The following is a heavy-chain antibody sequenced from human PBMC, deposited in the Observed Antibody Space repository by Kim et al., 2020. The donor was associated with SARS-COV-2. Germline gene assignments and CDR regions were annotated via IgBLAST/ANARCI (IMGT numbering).Heavy chain of an antibody. Sequence: GGSLRLSCAASGFTFSDYYMSWIRQAPGKGLERVSYISSSSSYTNYADSVKGRFTISRDNAKNSLYLQMNSLRAEDTAVYYCAREVRDIVVVPAQNTAAADSYYYYGMDVWGQGTTVTVSS. CDR3: AREVRDIVVVPAQNTAAADSYYYYGMDV. V-gene: IGHV3-11*05. D-gene: IGHD2-2*01. J-gene: IGHJ6*02. CDR2: ISSSSSYT. CDR1: GFTFSDYY.